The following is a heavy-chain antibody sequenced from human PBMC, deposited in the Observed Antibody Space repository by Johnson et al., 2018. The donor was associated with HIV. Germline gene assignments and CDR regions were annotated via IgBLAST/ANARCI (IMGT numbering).Heavy chain of an antibody. V-gene: IGHV3-30-3*01. CDR3: AKGGYCSGGSCYPDAFDS. CDR2: ISYDGTNK. CDR1: GFTFSSYA. J-gene: IGHJ3*02. Sequence: QVQLVESGGGVVQPGMSLRLSCAASGFTFSSYAMHWVRQAPGKVLEWVALISYDGTNKYYADSVKGRFTISRDNSKNTLYLQMNSLRAEDTAVYYCAKGGYCSGGSCYPDAFDSWGQGTMVTVSS. D-gene: IGHD2-15*01.